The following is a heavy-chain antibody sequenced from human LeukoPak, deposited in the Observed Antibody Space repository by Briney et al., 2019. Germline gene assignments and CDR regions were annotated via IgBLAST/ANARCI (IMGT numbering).Heavy chain of an antibody. J-gene: IGHJ5*02. CDR2: IYYSGST. V-gene: IGHV4-61*05. CDR1: GGSITSSSYY. CDR3: ARHYYGSGSPNWFDP. D-gene: IGHD3-10*01. Sequence: SETLSLTCSVSGGSITSSSYYWSWIRQPPGKGLEWIGYIYYSGSTNYNPSLKSRVTISVDTSKNQFSLKLSSVTAADTAVYYCARHYYGSGSPNWFDPWGQGTLVTVSS.